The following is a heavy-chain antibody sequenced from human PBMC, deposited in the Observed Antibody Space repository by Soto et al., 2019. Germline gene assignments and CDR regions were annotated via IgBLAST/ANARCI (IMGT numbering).Heavy chain of an antibody. CDR2: ISAYNGNT. CDR3: ARDRCPRAVAGVAGNVYNWGAP. D-gene: IGHD6-19*01. Sequence: ASVTVSCKASGYTFTSYGISWVRQAPGQGLEWMGWISAYNGNTNYAQKLQGRVTMTTDTSTSTAYMELRSLRSDDTAVYYCARDRCPRAVAGVAGNVYNWGAPGGLG. CDR1: GYTFTSYG. J-gene: IGHJ5*02. V-gene: IGHV1-18*04.